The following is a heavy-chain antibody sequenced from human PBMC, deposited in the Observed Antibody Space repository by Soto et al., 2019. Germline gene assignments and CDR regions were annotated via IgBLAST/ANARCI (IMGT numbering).Heavy chain of an antibody. J-gene: IGHJ4*02. D-gene: IGHD3-22*01. CDR1: EFTFSNYA. Sequence: GGSLRLSCAASEFTFSNYAMSWVRQAPGKGLKWVSAISYGGGTTYYADSVKGRFTISRDNSKNTLNLKMNSLRAEDTVVYYCAKDFVYDSIDYLPYFDHWGQGTLVTVSS. CDR3: AKDFVYDSIDYLPYFDH. CDR2: ISYGGGTT. V-gene: IGHV3-23*01.